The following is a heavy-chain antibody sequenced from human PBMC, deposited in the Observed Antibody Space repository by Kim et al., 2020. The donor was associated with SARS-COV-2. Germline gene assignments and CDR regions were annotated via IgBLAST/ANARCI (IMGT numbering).Heavy chain of an antibody. CDR2: ISGSGGST. Sequence: GGSLRLSCAASGFTFSSYAMSWVRQAPGKGLEWVSAISGSGGSTYYADSVKGRFTISRDNSKNTLYLQMNSLRAEDTAVYYCAKDQTYYDILTGYYNVGAYDIGGQWTMVTVSS. J-gene: IGHJ3*02. V-gene: IGHV3-23*01. D-gene: IGHD3-9*01. CDR3: AKDQTYYDILTGYYNVGAYDI. CDR1: GFTFSSYA.